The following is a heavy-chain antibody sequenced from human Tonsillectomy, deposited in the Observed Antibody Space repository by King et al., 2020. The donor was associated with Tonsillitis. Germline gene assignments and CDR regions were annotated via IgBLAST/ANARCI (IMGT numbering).Heavy chain of an antibody. CDR2: IKSKTDGGTT. CDR1: GFTFSNAW. D-gene: IGHD3-22*01. V-gene: IGHV3-15*01. J-gene: IGHJ4*02. Sequence: VQLVESGGGLVKPGGSLRLSCAASGFTFSNAWMSWVRQAPGKGLEWVGRIKSKTDGGTTDYAAPVKGRFTISRDDSKSTLYLQMNSLKTEDTAVYYCTTAHYYDSSGYYYLPFDYWGQGTLVTVSS. CDR3: TTAHYYDSSGYYYLPFDY.